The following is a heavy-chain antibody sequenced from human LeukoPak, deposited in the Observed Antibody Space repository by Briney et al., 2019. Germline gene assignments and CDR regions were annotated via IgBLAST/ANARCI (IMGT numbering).Heavy chain of an antibody. D-gene: IGHD6-19*01. V-gene: IGHV4-34*01. CDR3: ARHIAHGSGWGYFDY. J-gene: IGHJ4*02. Sequence: SETLSLTCTVSSGSLSRYYWRWIRQPPGKGLEWIGRINHSGSTNYNPSLKSRVTISVGTSKNQFSLKVSSVTAADTPVYYCARHIAHGSGWGYFDYWGQGTLVTVSS. CDR2: INHSGST. CDR1: SGSLSRYY.